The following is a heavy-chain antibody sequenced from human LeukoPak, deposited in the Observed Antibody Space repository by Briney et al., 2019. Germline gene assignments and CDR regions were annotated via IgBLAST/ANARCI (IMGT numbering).Heavy chain of an antibody. CDR1: GFTFDDYA. D-gene: IGHD1-7*01. J-gene: IGHJ5*02. CDR3: AKVGPNWNYKGWFDP. CDR2: ISWNSGSI. V-gene: IGHV3-9*01. Sequence: GGSLRLSCAASGFTFDDYAMHWARHAPGKGLEWVSGISWNSGSIGYADSVKGRFTISRDNAKNSLCLQMNSLRAEDTALYYCAKVGPNWNYKGWFDPWGQGTLVTVSS.